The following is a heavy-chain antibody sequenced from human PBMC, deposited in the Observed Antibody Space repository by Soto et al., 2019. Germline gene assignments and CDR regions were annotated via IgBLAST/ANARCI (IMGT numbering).Heavy chain of an antibody. CDR1: GFTFSSYG. CDR2: IWYDGSNK. J-gene: IGHJ6*02. CDR3: ARYGDGYYGMDV. D-gene: IGHD4-17*01. Sequence: PGGSLRLSCAASGFTFSSYGMHWVRQAPGKGLEWVAVIWYDGSNKYYADSVKGRFTISRDNSKNTLYLQMNSLRAEDTAVYYCARYGDGYYGMDVSGQGTTVTVSS. V-gene: IGHV3-33*01.